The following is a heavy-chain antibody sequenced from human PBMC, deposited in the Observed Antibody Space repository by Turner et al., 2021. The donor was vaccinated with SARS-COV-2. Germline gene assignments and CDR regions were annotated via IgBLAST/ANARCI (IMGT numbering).Heavy chain of an antibody. D-gene: IGHD3-10*01. CDR1: GYDFTSHW. CDR2: IHPDDSDT. Sequence: EVQLVHSGAEVKKTEESLKISCQGSGYDFTSHWIAWVRHMPGVGLQWMGIIHPDDSDTRYSPSFQGQVTISADKSISTAYLQWSSLKASDSAIYYCARHFSTSWFGNWWAFDAWGQGTLVNVSS. V-gene: IGHV5-51*01. J-gene: IGHJ3*01. CDR3: ARHFSTSWFGNWWAFDA.